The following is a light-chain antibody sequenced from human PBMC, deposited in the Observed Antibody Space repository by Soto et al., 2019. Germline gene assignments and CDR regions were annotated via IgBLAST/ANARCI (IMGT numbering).Light chain of an antibody. CDR1: QGVGST. J-gene: IGKJ1*01. CDR3: QQYGSSGT. V-gene: IGKV3-20*01. Sequence: EIVLTQSPATLSLSPGEGATLSCRASQGVGSTLAWYRQQPGQAPRLLIYDAYIRATGVPDRFSGSGSGTDFTLTISRLEPEDFAVYYCQQYGSSGTFGQGTKVDIK. CDR2: DAY.